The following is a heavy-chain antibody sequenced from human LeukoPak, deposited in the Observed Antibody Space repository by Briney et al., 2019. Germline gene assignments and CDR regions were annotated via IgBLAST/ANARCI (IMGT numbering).Heavy chain of an antibody. J-gene: IGHJ4*02. CDR3: TKGDGGWYPIDY. D-gene: IGHD6-19*01. CDR1: GFTFNKEG. V-gene: IGHV3-23*01. Sequence: GASLRLSCAASGFTFNKEGMSWVRQAPGKGLEWVSTVNENGAETHYADSVKGRFTISRDNSKNSVLLQMNSLRADDTALYYCTKGDGGWYPIDYWGQGTLVIVSS. CDR2: VNENGAET.